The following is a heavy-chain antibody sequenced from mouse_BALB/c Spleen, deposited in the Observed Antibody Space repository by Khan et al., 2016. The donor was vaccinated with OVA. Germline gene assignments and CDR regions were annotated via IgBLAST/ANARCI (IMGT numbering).Heavy chain of an antibody. CDR1: GYSITSDYA. J-gene: IGHJ2*01. CDR3: ARSIMAN. V-gene: IGHV3-2*02. CDR2: ISYSGST. Sequence: EVQLQESGPGLVKPSQSQSLTCTVTGYSITSDYAWNWIRQFPGNKLEWMGYISYSGSTSYNPSLKSRISITRDTSKNQFFLQLNSVTTEDTATYYCARSIMANWGQGTTLTVSS.